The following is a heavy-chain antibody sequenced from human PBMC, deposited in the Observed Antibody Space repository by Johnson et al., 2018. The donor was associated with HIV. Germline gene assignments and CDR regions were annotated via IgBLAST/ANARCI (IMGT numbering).Heavy chain of an antibody. V-gene: IGHV3-53*01. CDR3: ARDGYSSAWYGKYAFDI. CDR2: ISSAGTT. CDR1: GFTVSSYY. Sequence: VQLVESGGGLIQPGGSLRLSCAASGFTVSSYYMSWIRQAPGKGLEWVSVISSAGTTYYADSVKGRFTISRDSSKNTLYLQMNSLRAEDTAVYYCARDGYSSAWYGKYAFDIWGQGTMVTVSS. J-gene: IGHJ3*02. D-gene: IGHD6-19*01.